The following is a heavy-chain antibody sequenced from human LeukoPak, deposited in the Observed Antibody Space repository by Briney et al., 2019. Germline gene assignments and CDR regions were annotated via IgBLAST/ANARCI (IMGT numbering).Heavy chain of an antibody. CDR3: AKMPPGYYDSSGYYYAEYYFDY. CDR2: ISGSGGST. J-gene: IGHJ4*02. V-gene: IGHV3-23*01. Sequence: GGSLRLSCAASGFTFSSYAMSWVRLAPGKGLEWVSAISGSGGSTYYADSVKGRFTISRDNSKNTLYLQMNSLRAEDTAVYYCAKMPPGYYDSSGYYYAEYYFDYWGQGTLVTVSS. D-gene: IGHD3-22*01. CDR1: GFTFSSYA.